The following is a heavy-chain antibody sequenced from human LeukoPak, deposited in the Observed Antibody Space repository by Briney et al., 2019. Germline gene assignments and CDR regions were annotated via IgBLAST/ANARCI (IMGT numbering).Heavy chain of an antibody. D-gene: IGHD3-10*01. Sequence: GGSLRLSCAASGFTFTDYTIHWVRQAPGKGLEWVAAISYDGSNKYYADSVKGRFTISRDNSKNTLYLQMNSLRAEDTAVYYCAKEALLWFGEGDAFDIWGQGTMVTVSS. J-gene: IGHJ3*02. V-gene: IGHV3-30*04. CDR1: GFTFTDYT. CDR2: ISYDGSNK. CDR3: AKEALLWFGEGDAFDI.